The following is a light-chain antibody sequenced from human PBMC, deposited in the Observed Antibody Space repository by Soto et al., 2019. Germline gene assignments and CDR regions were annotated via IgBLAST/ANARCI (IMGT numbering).Light chain of an antibody. CDR2: DAS. Sequence: DIQMTQSASTLSASLGDTVTVTWRASQSVSGWLAWYQQKQGEAPKLLIYDASALPRGVPSRFSGSGYGTEFTLTISSLQTDDFATYYCQQSYSTPWTFGQGTKVDIK. V-gene: IGKV1-5*01. CDR1: QSVSGW. CDR3: QQSYSTPWT. J-gene: IGKJ1*01.